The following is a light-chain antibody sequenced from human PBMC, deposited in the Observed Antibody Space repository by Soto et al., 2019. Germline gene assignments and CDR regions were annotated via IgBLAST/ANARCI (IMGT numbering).Light chain of an antibody. CDR3: QQYNNWLQT. V-gene: IGKV3-15*01. CDR1: QSVGSN. J-gene: IGKJ1*01. CDR2: GVS. Sequence: DIVMTQSPATLSVSPWEGATLSCRASQSVGSNLAWYQQKPAQAPRLLIYGVSTRATGTPARFSGSGSGTEFTLTISSVQSEDFAVYYCQQYNNWLQTFGQGTKV.